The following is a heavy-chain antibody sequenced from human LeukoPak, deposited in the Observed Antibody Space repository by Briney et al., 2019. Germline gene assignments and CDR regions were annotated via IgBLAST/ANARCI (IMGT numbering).Heavy chain of an antibody. V-gene: IGHV3-7*01. CDR1: GFTFGDYW. CDR2: IKQDGSDK. J-gene: IGHJ4*02. Sequence: PGGSLRLSCATSGFTFGDYWMSWVRHSPGKGLEWVADIKQDGSDKKYVDSVKGRFTISRDNAKKSLYLQMDSLRAEDTAVYYCARSLWPADYWGQGTLVTVSS. D-gene: IGHD3-10*01. CDR3: ARSLWPADY.